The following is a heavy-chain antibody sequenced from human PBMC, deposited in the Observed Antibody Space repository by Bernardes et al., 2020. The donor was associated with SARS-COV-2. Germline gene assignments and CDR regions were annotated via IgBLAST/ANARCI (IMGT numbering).Heavy chain of an antibody. D-gene: IGHD6-19*01. V-gene: IGHV1-3*01. Sequence: ASVKVSCKASGYTFTSYAMHWVRQAPGQRLEWMGWINAGNGNTKYSQKFQGRVTITRDTSASTAYMELSSLRSEDTAVYYCARDLGVAGPFNWFDPWGQGTLVTVSS. CDR3: ARDLGVAGPFNWFDP. J-gene: IGHJ5*02. CDR1: GYTFTSYA. CDR2: INAGNGNT.